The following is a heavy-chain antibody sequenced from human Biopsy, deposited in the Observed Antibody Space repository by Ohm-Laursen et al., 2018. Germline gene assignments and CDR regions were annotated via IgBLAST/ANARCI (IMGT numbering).Heavy chain of an antibody. CDR1: GDSLSSGPDN. Sequence: GTLSLTCTVSGDSLSSGPDNWSWIRQPPGQGLEYIGFIYSGGNTNYNPSLQNRVTMSVDTSKNQFSLKLSSVIPADTAVYYCARGRRTSGWPYFANWGQGTLVIVSS. V-gene: IGHV4-61*01. CDR3: ARGRRTSGWPYFAN. D-gene: IGHD6-19*01. CDR2: IYSGGNT. J-gene: IGHJ4*02.